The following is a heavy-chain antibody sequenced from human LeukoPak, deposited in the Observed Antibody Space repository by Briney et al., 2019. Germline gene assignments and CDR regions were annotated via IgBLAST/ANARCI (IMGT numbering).Heavy chain of an antibody. J-gene: IGHJ4*02. CDR3: AGLVGRYSSGLYYYYFDY. CDR2: MYLSGTT. V-gene: IGHV4-4*02. Sequence: SETLSLTCTVSGDSINSLDLWSWVRQPSGKGLEWIGEMYLSGTTHSNPSVKSRVTISIDKSKNQFFLNLSSVTAADTAVYYCAGLVGRYSSGLYYYYFDYWGQGTLVTVSS. CDR1: GDSINSLDL. D-gene: IGHD3-22*01.